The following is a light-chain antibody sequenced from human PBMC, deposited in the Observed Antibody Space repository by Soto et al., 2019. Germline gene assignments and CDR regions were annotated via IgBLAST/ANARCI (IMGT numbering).Light chain of an antibody. CDR3: QKYNSAPLT. V-gene: IGKV1-27*01. Sequence: DIQMTQSPSSLSASVGDRVTITCRASQGIIDFLAWYQQKPGKVPKLLISGASSLQSGVPSRFSGSGYGTDFTLIISSLQPEDVATYYCQKYNSAPLTFGGGTKVEI. CDR2: GAS. J-gene: IGKJ4*01. CDR1: QGIIDF.